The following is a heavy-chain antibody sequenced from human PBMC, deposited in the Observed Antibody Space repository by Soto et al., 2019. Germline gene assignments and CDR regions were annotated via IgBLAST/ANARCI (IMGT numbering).Heavy chain of an antibody. V-gene: IGHV3-33*01. CDR2: IWYDGSNK. Sequence: RLSCAASGFTFSSYGMHWVRQAPGKGLEWVAVIWYDGSNKYYADSVKGRFTISRDNSKNTLYLQMNSLRAEDTAVYYCARELDYYDSSGYYPYFDYWGQGTLVTVSS. CDR3: ARELDYYDSSGYYPYFDY. D-gene: IGHD3-22*01. CDR1: GFTFSSYG. J-gene: IGHJ4*02.